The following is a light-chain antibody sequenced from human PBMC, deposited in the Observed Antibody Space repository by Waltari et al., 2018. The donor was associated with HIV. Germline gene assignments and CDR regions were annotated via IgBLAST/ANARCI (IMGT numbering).Light chain of an antibody. Sequence: QSVLTQPPSVSAAPGKKVTISCSGSSSHIGNNYVSWYQQLPGTAPKLLIYDNNKRPSGIPDRFSGSKSGTSATLGITGLQTGDEADYYCGTWDSSLSAVVFGGGTKLTVL. CDR1: SSHIGNNY. CDR3: GTWDSSLSAVV. V-gene: IGLV1-51*01. J-gene: IGLJ2*01. CDR2: DNN.